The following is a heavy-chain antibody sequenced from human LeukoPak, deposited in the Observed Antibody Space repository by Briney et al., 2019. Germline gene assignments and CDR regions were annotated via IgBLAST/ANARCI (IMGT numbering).Heavy chain of an antibody. Sequence: PSETLSLTCAVYGGSFSGYYWSWIRQPPGKGLEWIGEINHSGSTNYNPSLKSRVTISVDTSKNQFSLKLSSVTAADTAVYYCAREMNMYYGSGSPLGYWGQGTLVTVSS. V-gene: IGHV4-34*01. CDR3: AREMNMYYGSGSPLGY. J-gene: IGHJ4*02. CDR1: GGSFSGYY. D-gene: IGHD3-10*01. CDR2: INHSGST.